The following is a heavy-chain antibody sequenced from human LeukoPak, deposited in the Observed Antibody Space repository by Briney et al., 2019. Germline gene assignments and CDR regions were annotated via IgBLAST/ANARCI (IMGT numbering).Heavy chain of an antibody. CDR2: IRGSGGNT. CDR3: VKGTDYDFWTGYSYYYGMDV. J-gene: IGHJ6*02. Sequence: GGSLRLSCAASGFTFSTYAMSWGREAPGEGLEWVSDIRGSGGNTCYADSVKGRFTISRDTSKNTLFLQMNSLRAEDTAVYFCVKGTDYDFWTGYSYYYGMDVWGQGTTVTVSS. V-gene: IGHV3-23*01. D-gene: IGHD3-3*01. CDR1: GFTFSTYA.